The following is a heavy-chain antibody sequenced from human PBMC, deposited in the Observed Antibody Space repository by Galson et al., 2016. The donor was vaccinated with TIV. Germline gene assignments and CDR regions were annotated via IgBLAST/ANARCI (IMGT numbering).Heavy chain of an antibody. Sequence: SVKVSCKASGGAFNNYTMTWVRQAPGQGLEWMGKIIPVVGEANYAQKFQGRITITADRSTTTAHMEVRSLRSEDTAEYYCARVVLGVAATETTYYFDHWGPGTVVTVSS. CDR1: GGAFNNYT. V-gene: IGHV1-69*08. D-gene: IGHD6-19*01. CDR3: ARVVLGVAATETTYYFDH. CDR2: IIPVVGEA. J-gene: IGHJ4*02.